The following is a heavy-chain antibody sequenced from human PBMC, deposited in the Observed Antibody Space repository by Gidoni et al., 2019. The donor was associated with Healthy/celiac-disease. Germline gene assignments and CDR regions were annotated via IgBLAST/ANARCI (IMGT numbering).Heavy chain of an antibody. CDR2: ISYDVSNK. CDR1: GFPFSSYG. V-gene: IGHV3-30*18. Sequence: QVQLVESGGGVVQPGRSLRPSCEASGFPFSSYGMHWVRQAPGKGLEWVAVISYDVSNKYYADAVKGRFTISRDKSKNTLYLQMNSLRAEDTAVYYCAKDLGETRSAAPQIDLPDYWGQGTLVTVSS. J-gene: IGHJ4*02. D-gene: IGHD6-13*01. CDR3: AKDLGETRSAAPQIDLPDY.